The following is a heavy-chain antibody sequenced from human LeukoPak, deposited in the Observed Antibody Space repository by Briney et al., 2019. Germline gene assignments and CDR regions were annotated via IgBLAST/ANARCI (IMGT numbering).Heavy chain of an antibody. J-gene: IGHJ4*02. D-gene: IGHD2-2*01. V-gene: IGHV3-20*04. CDR2: INWSGGST. CDR3: ARAPITSPFYFDY. Sequence: GGSLRLSCTTSGFAFDEHGMSWVRQVPGKGLEWVSGINWSGGSTGYADPLRGRFIISRDNAKNSLYLQMDSLRAEDTALYYCARAPITSPFYFDYWGQGTLVTVSS. CDR1: GFAFDEHG.